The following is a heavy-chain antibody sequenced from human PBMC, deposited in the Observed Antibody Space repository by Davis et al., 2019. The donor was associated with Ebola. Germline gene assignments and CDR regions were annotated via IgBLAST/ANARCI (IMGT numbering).Heavy chain of an antibody. J-gene: IGHJ4*02. D-gene: IGHD2-15*01. V-gene: IGHV3-7*01. CDR2: IKQDGSGK. CDR3: ATVRRASTPIY. CDR1: GFTFSDYW. Sequence: AGSLRLSCVASGFTFSDYWMTWVRQAPGKGLEWVAIIKQDGSGKYYVDSVKGRITISRDNAKNSLYLQMNSLSAEDTAVYYCATVRRASTPIYWGQGTLVTVSS.